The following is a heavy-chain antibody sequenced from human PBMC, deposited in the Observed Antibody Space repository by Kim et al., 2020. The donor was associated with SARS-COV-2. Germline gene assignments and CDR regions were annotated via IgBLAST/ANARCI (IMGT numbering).Heavy chain of an antibody. J-gene: IGHJ4*02. V-gene: IGHV3-23*03. CDR3: WKDVDY. Sequence: GGSLRLSCAASGFTFSSNAVSWARQAPGKGPEWVSVTYGGGATYYSDSVKSRFTISRDNSKNTLYLQMNNLRAEDTAVYYCWKDVDYWGQGTLVTVSS. CDR2: TYGGGAT. CDR1: GFTFSSNA.